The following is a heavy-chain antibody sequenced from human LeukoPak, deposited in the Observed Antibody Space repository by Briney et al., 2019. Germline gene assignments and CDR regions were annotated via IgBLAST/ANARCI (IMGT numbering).Heavy chain of an antibody. D-gene: IGHD2-2*01. CDR1: GFTFSSYA. J-gene: IGHJ4*02. CDR2: ISGSGGST. Sequence: PGGSLRLSCAASGFTFSSYAMSWVRQAPGKGLEWVSAISGSGGSTYYADSVKGRFTISRDNSKNTLYLQMNSLRAEDTAVYYCARRRSSTSCYYGDYWGQGTLVTVSS. V-gene: IGHV3-23*01. CDR3: ARRRSSTSCYYGDY.